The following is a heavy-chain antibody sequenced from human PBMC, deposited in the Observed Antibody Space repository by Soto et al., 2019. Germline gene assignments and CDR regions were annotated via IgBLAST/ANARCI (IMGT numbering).Heavy chain of an antibody. CDR1: GFTFSSYS. Sequence: EVRLVESGGGLVKPGGSLRLSCAASGFTFSSYSMNWVRQAPGKGLEWVSSISSSSSYIYYADSVKGRFTISRDNAKNSLYLHMNSLRAEDTAVYYCARSLGYCSSTSCYEVFDYWGQGTLVTVSS. CDR3: ARSLGYCSSTSCYEVFDY. V-gene: IGHV3-21*01. J-gene: IGHJ4*02. D-gene: IGHD2-2*01. CDR2: ISSSSSYI.